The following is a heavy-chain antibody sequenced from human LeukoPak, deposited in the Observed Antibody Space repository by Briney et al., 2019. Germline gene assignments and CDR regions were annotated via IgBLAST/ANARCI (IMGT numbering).Heavy chain of an antibody. CDR1: GDSISGGAYY. V-gene: IGHV4-31*03. CDR2: IYYSGST. Sequence: PSETLSLTCTVSGDSISGGAYYWSGIRQLPGRGVEWIGYIYYSGSTYYNPSLKSRVSTSVDTSKNQFSLRLTSLTAADTAVYYCAISADGYWFDPWGQGTLVTVSS. CDR3: AISADGYWFDP. D-gene: IGHD5-24*01. J-gene: IGHJ5*02.